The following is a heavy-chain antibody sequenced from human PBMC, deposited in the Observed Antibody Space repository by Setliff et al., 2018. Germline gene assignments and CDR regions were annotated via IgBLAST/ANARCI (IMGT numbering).Heavy chain of an antibody. Sequence: LSLTCTVSGGSIPSGRYYWGWIRQPPGQGLEWIASIHYSENTYYNPSLKTRVTISVDTSKNQFPLKLSFVTAADTAVYYCARHPSSGSYYGGSMFYFDDWGPGILVTVSS. V-gene: IGHV4-39*01. CDR3: ARHPSSGSYYGGSMFYFDD. J-gene: IGHJ4*02. CDR1: GGSIPSGRYY. CDR2: IHYSENT. D-gene: IGHD1-26*01.